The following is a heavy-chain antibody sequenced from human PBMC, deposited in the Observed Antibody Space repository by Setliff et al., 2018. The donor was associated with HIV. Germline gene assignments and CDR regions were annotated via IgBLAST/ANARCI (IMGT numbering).Heavy chain of an antibody. Sequence: SETLSLTCTVSGGSISSHYWSWIRQPPGKGLEWIGSIYYSGSTNYNPSLKSRATISVDTSKNQFSLKLSSVTAADTAVYYCARGLTTYYYDSSGYFFDYWGQGTLVTVSS. CDR1: GGSISSHY. CDR3: ARGLTTYYYDSSGYFFDY. D-gene: IGHD3-22*01. CDR2: IYYSGST. V-gene: IGHV4-59*11. J-gene: IGHJ4*02.